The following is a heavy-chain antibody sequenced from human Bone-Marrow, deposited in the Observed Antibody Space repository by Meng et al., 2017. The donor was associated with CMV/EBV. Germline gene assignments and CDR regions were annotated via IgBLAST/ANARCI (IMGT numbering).Heavy chain of an antibody. CDR2: ISASGGST. CDR3: AKAHYSIGPGAFDI. CDR1: GFTFSSYG. D-gene: IGHD6-25*01. Sequence: GGSLRLSCAASGFTFSSYGMSWVRQAPGKGLEWVSTISASGGSTYYADSVKGRFTISRDNSKNTLYLKMNSLRAEDTAVYYCAKAHYSIGPGAFDIWGQGTMVTVSS. J-gene: IGHJ3*02. V-gene: IGHV3-23*01.